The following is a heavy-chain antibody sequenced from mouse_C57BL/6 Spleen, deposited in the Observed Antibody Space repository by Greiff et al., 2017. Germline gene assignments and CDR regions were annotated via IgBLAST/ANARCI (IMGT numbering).Heavy chain of an antibody. V-gene: IGHV1-85*01. CDR3: ARGPYYDAMDY. CDR2: IYPRDGST. Sequence: QVQLKQSGPELVKPGASVKLSCKASGYTFTSYDINWVKQRPGQGLEWIGWIYPRDGSTKYNEKFKGKATLTVDTSSSTAYMGLHSLASEDSAVYFCARGPYYDAMDYWGQGTSVTVSS. CDR1: GYTFTSYD. J-gene: IGHJ4*01.